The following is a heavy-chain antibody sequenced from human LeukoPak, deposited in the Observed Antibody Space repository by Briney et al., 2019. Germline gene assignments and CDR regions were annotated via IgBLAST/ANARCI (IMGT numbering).Heavy chain of an antibody. J-gene: IGHJ5*02. CDR2: IYTSGST. Sequence: SQTLSLTCTVSGGSISSGGYYWSWIRQPAGKGLEWIGRIYTSGSTNFNPSLKSRVTISVDTSKNQFSLKLSSVTAADTAVYYCARGAIREFDPWGQGTLVTVSS. V-gene: IGHV4-61*02. CDR3: ARGAIREFDP. CDR1: GGSISSGGYY. D-gene: IGHD3-9*01.